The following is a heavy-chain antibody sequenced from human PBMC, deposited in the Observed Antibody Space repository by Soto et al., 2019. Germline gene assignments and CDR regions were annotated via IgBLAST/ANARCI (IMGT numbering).Heavy chain of an antibody. D-gene: IGHD2-15*01. CDR2: MNPNSGET. Sequence: QEQLVQSGAEVKKPGASVKVSCKTSGYTFTDYDINWVRQATGQGLEWIGWMNPNSGETGYAQKFPGRGPQARGALPSKAYVELSSLRSEDTAVYYCARVAVAARPRWYNWFDPWGQGTLVTVSS. V-gene: IGHV1-8*01. CDR3: ARVAVAARPRWYNWFDP. CDR1: GYTFTDYD. J-gene: IGHJ5*02.